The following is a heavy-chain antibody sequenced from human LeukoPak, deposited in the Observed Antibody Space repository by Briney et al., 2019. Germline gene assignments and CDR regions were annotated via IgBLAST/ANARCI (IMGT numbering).Heavy chain of an antibody. V-gene: IGHV3-21*06. Sequence: KTGGSLRLSCAASGFTFSTYSMNWVRQAPGKGLEWVSSISSSSTYIYYADSVKGRFTISRDNAKNSLYLQMNSLRAVDTAVYYCGTWTTVASYFDYWGQGTLVTVSS. D-gene: IGHD4-17*01. CDR1: GFTFSTYS. CDR2: ISSSSTYI. CDR3: GTWTTVASYFDY. J-gene: IGHJ4*02.